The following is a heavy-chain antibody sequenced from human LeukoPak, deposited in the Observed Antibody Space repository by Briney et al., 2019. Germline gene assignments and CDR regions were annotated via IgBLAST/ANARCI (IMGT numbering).Heavy chain of an antibody. CDR1: GFSFSSHN. CDR3: ARRAGAYSHPYDY. CDR2: ISSTNTYI. J-gene: IGHJ4*02. Sequence: GGSLRLSCAASGFSFSSHNMNWVRQAPGKGLEWVSSISSTNTYIDYADSLKGRFTISRDNANNSLYLQMNSLRAEDTAVYYCARRAGAYSHPYDYWGQGTLVTVSS. V-gene: IGHV3-21*04. D-gene: IGHD2-15*01.